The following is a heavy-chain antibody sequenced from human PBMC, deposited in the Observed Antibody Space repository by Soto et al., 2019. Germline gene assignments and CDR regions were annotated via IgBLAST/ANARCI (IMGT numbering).Heavy chain of an antibody. CDR1: GCSVTTYW. CDR2: IYPGDSDT. CDR3: ARRVYGYSYAD. V-gene: IGHV5-51*01. J-gene: IGHJ4*02. D-gene: IGHD5-18*01. Sequence: PGESLKISCKASGCSVTTYWIGWVRQMPGKGLEWMGIIYPGDSDTRYSPSFQGQVTISADKSISTAYLQWSSLKASDTAMYYCARRVYGYSYADWGQGTLVTVSS.